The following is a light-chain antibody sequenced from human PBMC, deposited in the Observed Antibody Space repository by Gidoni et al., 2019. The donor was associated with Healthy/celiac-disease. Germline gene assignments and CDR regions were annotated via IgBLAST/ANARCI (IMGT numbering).Light chain of an antibody. CDR2: EGS. J-gene: IGLJ3*02. Sequence: QSALTQPASVSGSPGQSITISCTGTSSDVGSYNLVSWYQQHPCKAPKLMIYEGSKRPSGVSNRFSGSKSGNTGSLTISRLQAEDEADYYCCSYAGSSTSWVFGGGTKLTVL. CDR3: CSYAGSSTSWV. V-gene: IGLV2-23*01. CDR1: SSDVGSYNL.